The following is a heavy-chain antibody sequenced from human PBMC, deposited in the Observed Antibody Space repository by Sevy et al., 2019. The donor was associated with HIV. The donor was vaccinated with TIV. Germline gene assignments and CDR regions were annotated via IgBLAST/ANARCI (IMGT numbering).Heavy chain of an antibody. CDR3: ASDRYYYASGYYYYYYGLDV. CDR1: TFSVTDNY. Sequence: GGCLRLSCAASTFSVTDNYMSWVRQAPGKGLERVSTIYSGGSTFYADSVKGRFTISRDNSKNTLYLQMNSLRAEDTAVSYCASDRYYYASGYYYYYYGLDVWGQGTTVFVSS. J-gene: IGHJ6*02. V-gene: IGHV3-66*01. CDR2: IYSGGST. D-gene: IGHD3-22*01.